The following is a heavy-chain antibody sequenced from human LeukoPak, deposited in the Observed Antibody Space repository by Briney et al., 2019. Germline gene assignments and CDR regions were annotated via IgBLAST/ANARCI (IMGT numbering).Heavy chain of an antibody. V-gene: IGHV1-69*04. CDR2: VIPILGIA. D-gene: IGHD5-18*01. Sequence: ASVKVSCKASGGTFSSYAISWVRRAPGQGLEWMGRVIPILGIANYAQKFQGRVTITADKSTSTAYMELSSLRSEDTAVYYCARGGIQLWTVDYWGQGTLVTVSS. J-gene: IGHJ4*02. CDR1: GGTFSSYA. CDR3: ARGGIQLWTVDY.